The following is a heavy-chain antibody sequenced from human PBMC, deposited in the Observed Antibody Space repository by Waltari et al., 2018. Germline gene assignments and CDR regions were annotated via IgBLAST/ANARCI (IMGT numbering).Heavy chain of an antibody. Sequence: QVQLQESGPGLVKPSETLSLTCAVSGYSISSGYYWGWIRQPPGKGLEWIGSFYHSGSTYYNPSLKSRVTISVDTSKNQFSLKLSSVTAADTAVYYCARADIVVVPAAIQFDYWGQGTLVTVSS. CDR3: ARADIVVVPAAIQFDY. V-gene: IGHV4-38-2*01. CDR2: FYHSGST. D-gene: IGHD2-2*01. J-gene: IGHJ4*02. CDR1: GYSISSGYY.